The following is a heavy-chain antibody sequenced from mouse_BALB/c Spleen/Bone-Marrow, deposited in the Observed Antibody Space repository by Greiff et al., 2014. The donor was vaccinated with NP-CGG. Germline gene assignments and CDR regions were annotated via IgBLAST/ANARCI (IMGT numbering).Heavy chain of an antibody. D-gene: IGHD2-4*01. CDR3: TIEHGITTKDYYALDY. CDR1: GYTFTTYW. J-gene: IGHJ4*01. Sequence: QVQLQQSGAELVKPGASVKLSCKASGYTFTTYWMHWVRLRPGQGFDWIGEINPSSGGTYYNEKFRRKATLTVDKSSSTAYMQLSSLTSEDSAVYYCTIEHGITTKDYYALDYWGQGTSVTVSS. V-gene: IGHV1S16*01. CDR2: INPSSGGT.